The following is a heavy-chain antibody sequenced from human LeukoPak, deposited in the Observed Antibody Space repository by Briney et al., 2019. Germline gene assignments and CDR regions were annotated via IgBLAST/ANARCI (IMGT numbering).Heavy chain of an antibody. J-gene: IGHJ6*02. V-gene: IGHV3-30-3*01. Sequence: PGRSLRLSCAASGFTFSPHAMHWVRQAPGKGLKWVAVISSDGSDKYYADSVQGRFTISRDNSKNTLYLQMNSLRAEDTAVYYCAKDVRYYDFWSGYYKSDYYYGMDVWGQGTTVTVSS. CDR1: GFTFSPHA. CDR2: ISSDGSDK. CDR3: AKDVRYYDFWSGYYKSDYYYGMDV. D-gene: IGHD3-3*01.